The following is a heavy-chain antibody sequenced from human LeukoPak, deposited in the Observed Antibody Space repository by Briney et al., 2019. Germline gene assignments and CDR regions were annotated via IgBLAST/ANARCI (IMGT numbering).Heavy chain of an antibody. J-gene: IGHJ4*02. CDR2: INHSGGT. CDR1: GGSFSGYY. D-gene: IGHD3-10*01. Sequence: SETLSLTCTVYGGSFSGYYWSWIRQSPGKGLEWIAEINHSGGTNYNPSLKSRVTISVDTSKNQFSLKLSSVTAADTAVYYCARQGGSGEIDYWGQGTLVTVSS. V-gene: IGHV4-34*01. CDR3: ARQGGSGEIDY.